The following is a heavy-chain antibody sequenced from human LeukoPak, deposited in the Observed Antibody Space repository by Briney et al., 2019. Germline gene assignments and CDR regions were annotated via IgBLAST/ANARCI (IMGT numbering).Heavy chain of an antibody. D-gene: IGHD3-3*01. CDR1: GFTFSNAW. CDR2: IKSKTDGGTT. J-gene: IGHJ4*02. CDR3: TTGLRFLEWLLPEGYFDY. Sequence: PGGSLRLSCAASGFTFSNAWMSWVRQAPGKGLEWVGRIKSKTDGGTTDYAAPVKGRFTISRDDSKNTLYLQMNSLKTEDTAVYYCTTGLRFLEWLLPEGYFDYWGQGTLVTVSS. V-gene: IGHV3-15*01.